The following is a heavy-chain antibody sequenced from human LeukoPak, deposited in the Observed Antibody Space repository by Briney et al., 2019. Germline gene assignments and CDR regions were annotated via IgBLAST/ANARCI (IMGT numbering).Heavy chain of an antibody. D-gene: IGHD1-14*01. Sequence: PGGSLRLSCAASGFTVSSNYMSWVRQAPGKGLEWVSVIYSGGSTYYADSVKGRFTISRDNSKNTLYLQMNSLRAEDTAVYYCARDHINPVRMNPPSFDYWGQGTLVTVSS. V-gene: IGHV3-66*01. CDR1: GFTVSSNY. CDR3: ARDHINPVRMNPPSFDY. CDR2: IYSGGST. J-gene: IGHJ4*02.